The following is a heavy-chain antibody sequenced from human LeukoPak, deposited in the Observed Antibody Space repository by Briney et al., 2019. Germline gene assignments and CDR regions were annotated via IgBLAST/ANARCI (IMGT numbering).Heavy chain of an antibody. V-gene: IGHV1-18*01. D-gene: IGHD3-10*01. CDR2: ISAYNGNT. J-gene: IGHJ4*02. CDR3: ARDRNIRDVWFADLDY. Sequence: GASVKVSCKASGYTFTSYGISWVRQAPGQGLEWMGWISAYNGNTNYAQKLQGRVTMTTDTSTSTAYMELRSLRSDDTVVYYCARDRNIRDVWFADLDYWGQGTLVTVSS. CDR1: GYTFTSYG.